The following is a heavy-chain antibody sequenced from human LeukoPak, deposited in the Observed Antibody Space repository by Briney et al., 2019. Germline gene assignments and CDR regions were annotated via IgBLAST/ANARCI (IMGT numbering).Heavy chain of an antibody. J-gene: IGHJ4*02. V-gene: IGHV3-74*01. D-gene: IGHD1-26*01. CDR2: IHSDGGTT. CDR1: GFTFSDYW. Sequence: GGSLRLSRAASGFTFSDYWMHWVRQAPGTGLVWVSLIHSDGGTTNYADSVKGRFTISRDNAKNTVYLQRNSLRVENTAVYYCERDIYSIAEWGQGTLVTVSS. CDR3: ERDIYSIAE.